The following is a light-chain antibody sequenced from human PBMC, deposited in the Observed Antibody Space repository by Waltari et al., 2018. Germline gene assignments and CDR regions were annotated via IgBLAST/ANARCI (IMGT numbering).Light chain of an antibody. CDR3: QQYNRWPPIT. CDR2: NAS. V-gene: IGKV3-15*01. CDR1: QSIATN. Sequence: EVVMTQSPDTLSVSPGGRATLSCRASQSIATNLAWYQQRRGQAPRLLIFNASTQATSISGRFSGSGSGTEFTLTISSLQSDDSAVYYCQQYNRWPPITFGQGTRLEIK. J-gene: IGKJ5*01.